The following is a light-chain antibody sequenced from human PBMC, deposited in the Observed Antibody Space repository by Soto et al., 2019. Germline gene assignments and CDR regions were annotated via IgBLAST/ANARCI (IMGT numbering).Light chain of an antibody. Sequence: QSALTQPASVSGSPGQSITISCTGTSSDIGGYNYVSWYQQHPGKAPKLMISEVSNRPSGVSNRFSGSKSGNTASLTISGLQAEDEAYYYCSSYTSSSTQVFGTGTKLTVL. V-gene: IGLV2-14*01. CDR1: SSDIGGYNY. J-gene: IGLJ1*01. CDR3: SSYTSSSTQV. CDR2: EVS.